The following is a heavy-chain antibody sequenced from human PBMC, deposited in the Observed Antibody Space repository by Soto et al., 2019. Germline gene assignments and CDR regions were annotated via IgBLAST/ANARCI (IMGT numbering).Heavy chain of an antibody. V-gene: IGHV1-69*06. Sequence: QVQLVQSGAEVRKPGSSVKVSCGTSGNTFINYAISWVRQAPGQGLEWMGGIIPFSGTTSYTQNFQGGVTLGADIAMTTAYMELWSLKPRHTAVYYCVRSPLILGVVRGLDVWGQVTTITVSS. CDR1: GNTFINYA. J-gene: IGHJ6*02. CDR2: IIPFSGTT. CDR3: VRSPLILGVVRGLDV. D-gene: IGHD3-10*02.